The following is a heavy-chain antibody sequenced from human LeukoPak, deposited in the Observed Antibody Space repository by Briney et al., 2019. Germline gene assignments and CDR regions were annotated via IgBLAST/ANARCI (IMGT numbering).Heavy chain of an antibody. CDR1: GFTVSSNS. CDR3: ARGGDSIKHRYYYYLDV. Sequence: PGGSLRLSCTVSGFTVSSNSMSWVRQAPGKGLEWVSFIYSDNTHYSDSVKGRFTISRDNSKNTLYLQMNSLRAEDTAFYYCARGGDSIKHRYYYYLDVWGKGTTVTVSS. V-gene: IGHV3-53*01. D-gene: IGHD2-21*01. CDR2: IYSDNT. J-gene: IGHJ6*03.